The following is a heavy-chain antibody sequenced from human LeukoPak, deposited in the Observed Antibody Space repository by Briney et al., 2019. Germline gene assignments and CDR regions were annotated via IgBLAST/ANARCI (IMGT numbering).Heavy chain of an antibody. CDR2: IYGGGNT. V-gene: IGHV3-53*01. CDR3: ASGPSSRGGSYDY. Sequence: PGGSLRLSCAASGFIVSSSYMSWVRQAPEKRLEWVSVIYGGGNTLYADSEEGRFTISRDHSKNTLYLQMNTLRAEDTAVYYCASGPSSRGGSYDYWGQGTLVTVSS. CDR1: GFIVSSSY. J-gene: IGHJ4*02. D-gene: IGHD1-26*01.